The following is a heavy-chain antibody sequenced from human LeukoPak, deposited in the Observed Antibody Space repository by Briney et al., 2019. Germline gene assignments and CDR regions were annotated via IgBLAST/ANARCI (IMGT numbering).Heavy chain of an antibody. Sequence: GGSLRLSCEASGLTFSSYDMHWVRQVTGKGLEWVSAIDTAGGTYYSGSVKGRFIISRENAKNSLYLQVNSLRAGDTAVYFCARETLGPHFYGMDVWGQGTTVTVSS. CDR2: IDTAGGT. D-gene: IGHD3-3*02. V-gene: IGHV3-13*01. CDR1: GLTFSSYD. J-gene: IGHJ6*02. CDR3: ARETLGPHFYGMDV.